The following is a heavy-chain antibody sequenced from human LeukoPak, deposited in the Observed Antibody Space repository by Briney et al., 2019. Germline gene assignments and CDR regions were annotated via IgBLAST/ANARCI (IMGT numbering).Heavy chain of an antibody. CDR3: AKEGRSLQTY. D-gene: IGHD5-24*01. CDR1: GFMFSSNW. J-gene: IGHJ4*02. CDR2: IKEDGTET. V-gene: IGHV3-7*03. Sequence: GGSLRLSCAASGFMFSSNWMSWVRLAPGKGLEWVANIKEDGTETYYVDSVKGRFTISRDNAKNSLYLEMNSLRVEDTAVYYCAKEGRSLQTYWGQGTLVTVSS.